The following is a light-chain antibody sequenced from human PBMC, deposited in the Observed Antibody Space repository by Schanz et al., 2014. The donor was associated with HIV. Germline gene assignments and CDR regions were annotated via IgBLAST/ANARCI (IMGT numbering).Light chain of an antibody. CDR2: GAS. J-gene: IGKJ1*01. CDR1: QSVSSTY. Sequence: EIVLTQSPGTLSLSPGERATLSCRASQSVSSTYLAWYQQKPGQAPRLLIYGASSRATGIPDRFSGSGSGTDFTLTISGLQPEDFATYYCQQSYSTSVTFGQGTKVEIK. V-gene: IGKV3-20*01. CDR3: QQSYSTSVT.